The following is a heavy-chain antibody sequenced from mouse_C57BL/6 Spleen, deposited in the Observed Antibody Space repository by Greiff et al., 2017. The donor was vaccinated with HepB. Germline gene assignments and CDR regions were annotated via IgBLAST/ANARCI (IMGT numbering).Heavy chain of an antibody. Sequence: VQLQESGAELMKPGASVKLSCKATGYTFTGYWIEWVKQRPGHGLEWIGEILPGSGSTNYNEKFKGKATFTADTSSNTAYMQLSSLTTEDSAIYYCARSLFITTVVANWYFDVWGTGTTVTVSS. CDR1: GYTFTGYW. V-gene: IGHV1-9*01. CDR2: ILPGSGST. D-gene: IGHD1-1*01. J-gene: IGHJ1*03. CDR3: ARSLFITTVVANWYFDV.